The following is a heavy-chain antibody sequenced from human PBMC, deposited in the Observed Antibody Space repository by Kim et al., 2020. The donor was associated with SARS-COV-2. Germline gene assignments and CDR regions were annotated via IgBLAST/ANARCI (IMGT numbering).Heavy chain of an antibody. V-gene: IGHV1-69*01. Sequence: AQKFQGGVTITADESTSTAYMELSSLRSEDTAVYYCARDRSSGWYGLFDYWGQGTLVTVSS. CDR3: ARDRSSGWYGLFDY. J-gene: IGHJ4*02. D-gene: IGHD6-19*01.